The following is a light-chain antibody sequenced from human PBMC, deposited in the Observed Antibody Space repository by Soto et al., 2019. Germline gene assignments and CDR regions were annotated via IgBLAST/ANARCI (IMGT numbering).Light chain of an antibody. CDR2: DVN. V-gene: IGLV2-14*01. CDR3: SSFAGSSVLYV. Sequence: QSALTQPASVSGSPGQSITISCTGTSSDVGLHNYVSWYQQHPGKAPKLTIYDVNNRPSGVSNRFSGSKSGNTASLTISGLQAEDEADYYCSSFAGSSVLYVFGTGTKVTVL. J-gene: IGLJ1*01. CDR1: SSDVGLHNY.